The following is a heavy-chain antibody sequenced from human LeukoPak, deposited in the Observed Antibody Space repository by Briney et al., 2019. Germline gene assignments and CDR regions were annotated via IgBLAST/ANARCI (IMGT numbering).Heavy chain of an antibody. D-gene: IGHD3-3*01. CDR1: GFTFSSYS. CDR3: ARDRVLRFLEWLNDYYYMDV. J-gene: IGHJ6*03. Sequence: PGGSLRLPCAASGFTFSSYSMNWVRQAPGKGLEWVSYISSSSSTIYYADSVKGRFTISRDDAKNSLYLQMNSLRAEDTAVYYCARDRVLRFLEWLNDYYYMDVWGKGTTVTVSS. CDR2: ISSSSSTI. V-gene: IGHV3-48*01.